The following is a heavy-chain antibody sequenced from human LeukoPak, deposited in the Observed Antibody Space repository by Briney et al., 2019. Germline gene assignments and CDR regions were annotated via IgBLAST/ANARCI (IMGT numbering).Heavy chain of an antibody. CDR1: RFTFSSYE. CDR2: ISSTGTTI. CDR3: ARGKEYSSSWFGFVRSNWFDP. D-gene: IGHD6-13*01. J-gene: IGHJ5*02. Sequence: GGSLRLSCAASRFTFSSYEMNWARQAPGKGLEWVSYISSTGTTIYYADSVKGRFTISRDNAKNPLYLQMNSLRAEDTAVYYCARGKEYSSSWFGFVRSNWFDPWGQGTLVTVSS. V-gene: IGHV3-48*03.